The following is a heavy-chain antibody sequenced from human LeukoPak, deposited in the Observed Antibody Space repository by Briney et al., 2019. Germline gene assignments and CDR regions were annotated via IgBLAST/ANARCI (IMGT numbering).Heavy chain of an antibody. Sequence: SETPSLTCAVYGGSFSGYYWSWIRQPPGKGLEWIGEINHSGSTNYNPSLKSRVTISVDTSKNQFSLKLSSVTAADTAVYYCARSCSGGSCYSNAFDIWGQGTMVTVSS. V-gene: IGHV4-34*01. J-gene: IGHJ3*02. CDR1: GGSFSGYY. CDR3: ARSCSGGSCYSNAFDI. D-gene: IGHD2-15*01. CDR2: INHSGST.